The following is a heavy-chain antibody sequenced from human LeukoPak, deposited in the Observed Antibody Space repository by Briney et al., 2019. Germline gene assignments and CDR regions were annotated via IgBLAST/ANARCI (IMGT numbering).Heavy chain of an antibody. CDR1: GFTFSSYA. D-gene: IGHD6-19*01. CDR2: ISGSGGST. CDR3: AKVKGYSSGWSFSLDYFDY. J-gene: IGHJ4*02. V-gene: IGHV3-23*01. Sequence: GGSLRLSCAASGFTFSSYAMSWVRQAPGKGLEWVSAISGSGGSTYYADSVKGRFTISRDNSKNTLYLQMNSLRAEDTAVYYCAKVKGYSSGWSFSLDYFDYWGQGTLVPVSS.